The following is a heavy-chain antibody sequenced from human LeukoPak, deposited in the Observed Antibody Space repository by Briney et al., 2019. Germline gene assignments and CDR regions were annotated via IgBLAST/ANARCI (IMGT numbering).Heavy chain of an antibody. CDR3: AREDNYGSGSYYK. CDR1: GYTFTSYG. V-gene: IGHV1-18*01. J-gene: IGHJ4*02. Sequence: ASVKVSCKASGYTFTSYGISWVRQAPEQGLDWMGWISAYNGNTNNAQKLQGRVTMTTDTSTSTAYMELRSLRSDDTAVYYCAREDNYGSGSYYKWGQGTLVTVSS. CDR2: ISAYNGNT. D-gene: IGHD3-10*01.